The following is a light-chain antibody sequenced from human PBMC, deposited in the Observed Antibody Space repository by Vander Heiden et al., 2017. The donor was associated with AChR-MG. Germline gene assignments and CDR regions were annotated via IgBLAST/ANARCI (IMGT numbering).Light chain of an antibody. Sequence: DIQMTQSPSTLSASVGDRVTITCRASQNINSWLAWYQQKPGRGPKILISKTSILEAGVPSSFSGSASGTEFTLTINSLQPDDFAVYYCQQEKSYPITFGQGTRLEIK. V-gene: IGKV1-5*03. J-gene: IGKJ5*01. CDR2: KTS. CDR1: QNINSW. CDR3: QQEKSYPIT.